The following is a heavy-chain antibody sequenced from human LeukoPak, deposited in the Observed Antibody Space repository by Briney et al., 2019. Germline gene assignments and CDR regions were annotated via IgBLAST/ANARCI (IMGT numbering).Heavy chain of an antibody. J-gene: IGHJ3*02. CDR1: GFSLNNYW. CDR3: ARVPRGDRWLSPDFWPDDAFDI. V-gene: IGHV3-74*01. CDR2: INSDGSNT. Sequence: GGSLRLSCAASGFSLNNYWMHWVRQAPGKGLVWVSRINSDGSNTNYADSVKGRFTISRDNAKNSLYLQMNSLRAEDTAVYYCARVPRGDRWLSPDFWPDDAFDIWGQGTMVTVSS. D-gene: IGHD3/OR15-3a*01.